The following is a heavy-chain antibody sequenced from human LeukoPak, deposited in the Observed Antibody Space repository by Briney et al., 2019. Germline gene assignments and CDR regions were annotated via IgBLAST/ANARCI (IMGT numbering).Heavy chain of an antibody. CDR2: ISSSSSYI. D-gene: IGHD3-16*02. CDR1: GFTFSSYS. J-gene: IGHJ4*02. V-gene: IGHV3-21*01. Sequence: GGSLRLSCAASGFTFSSYSMNWVRQAPGKGLEWVSSISSSSSYIYYADSVKGRFTISRDSAKNSLYLQMNSLRAEDTAVYYCARGLYYDYVWGSYRSHWGQGTLVTVSS. CDR3: ARGLYYDYVWGSYRSH.